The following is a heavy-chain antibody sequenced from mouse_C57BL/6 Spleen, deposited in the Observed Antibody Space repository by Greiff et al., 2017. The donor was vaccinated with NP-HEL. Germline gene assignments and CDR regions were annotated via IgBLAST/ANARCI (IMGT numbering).Heavy chain of an antibody. CDR3: ASPFYSNYLYAMDY. V-gene: IGHV14-2*01. CDR1: GFNITDYY. CDR2: IDPEDGET. D-gene: IGHD2-5*01. Sequence: VQLQQSGAELVKPGASVKLSCTASGFNITDYYMHWVKQRTEQGLEWIGRIDPEDGETKYAPKFQGKATITADTSSNTAYLQLSSLTSEDTAVYYCASPFYSNYLYAMDYWGQGTSVTVSS. J-gene: IGHJ4*01.